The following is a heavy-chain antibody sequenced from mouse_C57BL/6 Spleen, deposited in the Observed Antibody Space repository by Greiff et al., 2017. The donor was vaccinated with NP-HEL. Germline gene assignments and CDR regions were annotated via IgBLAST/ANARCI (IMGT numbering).Heavy chain of an antibody. CDR1: GYTFTSYW. CDR3: TRTDGYYEAMDY. J-gene: IGHJ4*01. D-gene: IGHD2-3*01. Sequence: VQLQQSGTVLARPGASVKMSCKTSGYTFTSYWMHWVKQRPGQGLAWIGAIYPGNSDTSYNQKFKGKAKLTAVTSASTAYMELSSLTNEDSAVYYCTRTDGYYEAMDYWGQGTSVTVSS. V-gene: IGHV1-5*01. CDR2: IYPGNSDT.